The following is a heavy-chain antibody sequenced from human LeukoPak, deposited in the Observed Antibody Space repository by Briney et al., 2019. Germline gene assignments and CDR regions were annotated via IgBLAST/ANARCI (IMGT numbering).Heavy chain of an antibody. Sequence: GGSLRLSCAASGFTFSSNFMSWVRQVPGKGLEWVSVIYSGGRTDYADSVKGRSTISRDNSRNMLYLQMNSLRPEDTAVYYCARENGRVVISPYFDYWGQGTLVTVSS. V-gene: IGHV3-66*01. CDR1: GFTFSSNF. J-gene: IGHJ4*02. D-gene: IGHD3-10*01. CDR3: ARENGRVVISPYFDY. CDR2: IYSGGRT.